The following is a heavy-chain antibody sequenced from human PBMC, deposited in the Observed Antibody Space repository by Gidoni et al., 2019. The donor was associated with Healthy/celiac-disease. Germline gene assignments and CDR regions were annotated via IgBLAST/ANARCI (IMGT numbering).Heavy chain of an antibody. J-gene: IGHJ4*02. CDR2: ISWNSGSI. Sequence: EVQLVESGGGLVQPGRSLRLSCAASGFTFDDYAMHWVRQAPGKGLEWVSGISWNSGSIGYADSVKGRFTISRDNAKNSLYLQMNSLRAEDTALYYCAKAGGRYYDSSGYYPPMLFDYWGQGTLVTVSS. CDR3: AKAGGRYYDSSGYYPPMLFDY. D-gene: IGHD3-22*01. CDR1: GFTFDDYA. V-gene: IGHV3-9*01.